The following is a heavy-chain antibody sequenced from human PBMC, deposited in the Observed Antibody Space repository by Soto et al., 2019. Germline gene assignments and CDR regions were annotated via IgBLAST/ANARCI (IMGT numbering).Heavy chain of an antibody. CDR3: ERYNFGITAP. D-gene: IGHD3-3*01. Sequence: GESLKISCKGSGYSFTTYWIAWVRQMPGKGLEWMGRIDPSDSYTNYSPSFQGHVTISADKSINTVYLQWSSLKASDSAMYYCERYNFGITAPWGQGTLVTVSS. CDR2: IDPSDSYT. CDR1: GYSFTTYW. V-gene: IGHV5-10-1*01. J-gene: IGHJ4*02.